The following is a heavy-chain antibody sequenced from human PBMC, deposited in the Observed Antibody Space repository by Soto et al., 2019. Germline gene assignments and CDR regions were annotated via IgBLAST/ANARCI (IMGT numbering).Heavy chain of an antibody. CDR2: IYHYGST. CDR3: ARGVYADYSYYFEY. CDR1: DDSLDSGDSY. V-gene: IGHV4-30-4*01. J-gene: IGHJ4*02. Sequence: PSETLSLTCTVSDDSLDSGDSYWSWIRQPPGKGLEWIGYIYHYGSTSYNPSLKSRLIISVDTSKNQFSLKVSSVTGADTAVYYCARGVYADYSYYFEYWGQGALVTVSS. D-gene: IGHD4-17*01.